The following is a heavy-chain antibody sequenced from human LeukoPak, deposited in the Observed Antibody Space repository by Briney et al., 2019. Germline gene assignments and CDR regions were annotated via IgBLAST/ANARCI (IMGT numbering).Heavy chain of an antibody. D-gene: IGHD1-26*01. J-gene: IGHJ5*02. CDR3: ARALEVGATWKWFDP. CDR1: GYSISSGYY. CDR2: IYHSGST. V-gene: IGHV4-38-2*02. Sequence: SETLSLTCPVSGYSISSGYYWGWIRQPPGKGLEWIGSIYHSGSTYYNPSLKSRVTISVDTSKNQFSLKLSSVTAADTAVYYCARALEVGATWKWFDPWGQGTLVTVSS.